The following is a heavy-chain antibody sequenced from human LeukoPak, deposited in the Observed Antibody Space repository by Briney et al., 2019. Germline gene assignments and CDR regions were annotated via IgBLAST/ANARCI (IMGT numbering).Heavy chain of an antibody. V-gene: IGHV5-51*01. D-gene: IGHD5-12*01. J-gene: IGHJ5*02. CDR3: ARLQTESIVATTEGWFDP. CDR1: GYSFTSYW. CDR2: IYPGDSDT. Sequence: GESLKISCKGSGYSFTSYWIGWVRQMPGKGLEWMGIIYPGDSDTRYSPSFQGQVTISADKSISTAYLQWSSLKASDTAMYYCARLQTESIVATTEGWFDPWGQGTLVTVSS.